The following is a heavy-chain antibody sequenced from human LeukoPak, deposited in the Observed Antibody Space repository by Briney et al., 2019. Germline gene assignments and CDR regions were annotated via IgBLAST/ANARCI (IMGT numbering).Heavy chain of an antibody. CDR3: ARGVYDSSGLSHYYFDY. CDR1: GYTFTGYY. V-gene: IGHV1-18*04. Sequence: ASVKVSCKASGYTFTGYYMHWVRQAPGQGLEWMGWISAYNGNTNYAQKLQGRVTMTTDTSTSTAYMELRSLRSDDTAVYYCARGVYDSSGLSHYYFDYWGQGTLVTVSS. J-gene: IGHJ4*02. D-gene: IGHD3-22*01. CDR2: ISAYNGNT.